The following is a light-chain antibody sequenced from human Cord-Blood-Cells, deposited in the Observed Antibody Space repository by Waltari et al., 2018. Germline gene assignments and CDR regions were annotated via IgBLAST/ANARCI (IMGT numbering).Light chain of an antibody. CDR2: EVR. CDR3: SSYAGSNNVV. J-gene: IGLJ2*01. V-gene: IGLV2-8*01. Sequence: QSALTQHPSAAGSPGQSVTISCTGTSIDVGGYHYVSWYQQHPGKAPKLLIYEVRNRPSGVPERFSGSKSGNTASLTVSGLQAEDEADYYGSSYAGSNNVVFGGGTKLTVL. CDR1: SIDVGGYHY.